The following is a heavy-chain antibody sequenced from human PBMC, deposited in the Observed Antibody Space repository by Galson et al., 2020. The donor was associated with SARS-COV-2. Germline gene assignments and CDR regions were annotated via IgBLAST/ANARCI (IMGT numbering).Heavy chain of an antibody. J-gene: IGHJ3*02. CDR3: ARDSGYMVGATSAFDI. V-gene: IGHV4-31*03. CDR2: IYYSGSA. Sequence: SETLSLTCTVSGGSISSNGYYRTWIRQHPGKGLEWIGYIYYSGSAYYSPSLKSRVTISVDTSKNQFSLKLTSVTAADTAVYYCARDSGYMVGATSAFDIWGQGTMVTVSS. CDR1: GGSISSNGYY. D-gene: IGHD1-26*01.